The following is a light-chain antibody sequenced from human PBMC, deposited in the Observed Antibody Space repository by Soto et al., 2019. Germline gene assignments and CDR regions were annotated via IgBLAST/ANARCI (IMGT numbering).Light chain of an antibody. CDR3: QQYYGFPWT. Sequence: DIQMTQSPSTLSASIGDRVTITCRASQDVSNWLAWYRQKPGEAPNLLNYDVSSPESGVPSRFSGSGSGTEFTLTVSSLQPDDFGTYFCQQYYGFPWTFGQGTKVEIK. CDR1: QDVSNW. V-gene: IGKV1-5*01. CDR2: DVS. J-gene: IGKJ1*01.